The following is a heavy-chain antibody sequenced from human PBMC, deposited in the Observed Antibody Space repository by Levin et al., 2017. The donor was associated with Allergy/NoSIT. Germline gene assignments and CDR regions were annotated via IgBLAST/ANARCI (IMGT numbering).Heavy chain of an antibody. D-gene: IGHD3-10*01. Sequence: GGSLRLSCAASGFTFSSYAMSWVRQAPGKGLEWVSAISGSGGSTYYADSVKGRFTISRDNSKNTLYLQMNSLRAEDTAVYYCAKLPWFGDPKWNWYFDLWGRGTLVTVSS. CDR3: AKLPWFGDPKWNWYFDL. V-gene: IGHV3-23*01. CDR2: ISGSGGST. J-gene: IGHJ2*01. CDR1: GFTFSSYA.